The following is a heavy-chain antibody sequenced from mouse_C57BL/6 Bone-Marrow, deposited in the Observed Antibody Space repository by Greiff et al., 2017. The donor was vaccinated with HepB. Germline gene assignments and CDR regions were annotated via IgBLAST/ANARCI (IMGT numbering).Heavy chain of an antibody. Sequence: QVQLKQSGAELVRPGTSVKVSCKASGYAFTNYLIEWVKQRPGQGLEWIGEINPGSGGTNYNEKFKGKATLTADKSSSTAYMQLSSLTSEDSAVYFCARGGWLLRYWYFDVWGTGTTVTVSS. V-gene: IGHV1-54*01. CDR3: ARGGWLLRYWYFDV. D-gene: IGHD2-3*01. J-gene: IGHJ1*03. CDR2: INPGSGGT. CDR1: GYAFTNYL.